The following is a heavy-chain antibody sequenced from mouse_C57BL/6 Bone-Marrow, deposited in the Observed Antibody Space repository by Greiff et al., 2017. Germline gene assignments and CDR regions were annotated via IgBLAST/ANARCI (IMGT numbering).Heavy chain of an antibody. CDR2: ISNLAYSI. CDR3: ARRGYRNYAMDY. D-gene: IGHD2-14*01. J-gene: IGHJ4*01. CDR1: GFTFSDYG. Sequence: EVMLVESGGGLVQPGGSLKLSCAASGFTFSDYGMAWVRQAPRKGPAWVAFISNLAYSIYYADTVTGRFTISRENAKNTLYLEMSSLRSEDTAMYYCARRGYRNYAMDYWGQGTSVTVSS. V-gene: IGHV5-15*04.